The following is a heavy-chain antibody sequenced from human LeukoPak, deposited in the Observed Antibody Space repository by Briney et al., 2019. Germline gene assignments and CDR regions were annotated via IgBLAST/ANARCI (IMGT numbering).Heavy chain of an antibody. Sequence: SETLSLTCTVSGGSISSYYWSWIRQPPGKELEWIGYIYYSGNTNYNPSLKSRVTMSVDTSKSLFSLKLSSVTAADTAVYYCARTGGSSTWYTAFDIWGQGTMVTVSS. D-gene: IGHD2-2*02. CDR2: IYYSGNT. V-gene: IGHV4-59*01. CDR1: GGSISSYY. CDR3: ARTGGSSTWYTAFDI. J-gene: IGHJ3*02.